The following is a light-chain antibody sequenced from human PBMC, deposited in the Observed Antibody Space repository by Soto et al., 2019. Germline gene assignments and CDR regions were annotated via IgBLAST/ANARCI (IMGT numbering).Light chain of an antibody. V-gene: IGLV1-40*01. CDR2: GNS. Sequence: QSVLKQPPSVSWAPGQRVTISCTGSSSNIGAGYDVHWYQQLPGTAPKLLIYGNSNRPSGVPDRFSGSKSGTSASLAITGLQAEDEADYYCQSYDSSLSAGYVFGTGTKVTVL. CDR1: SSNIGAGYD. CDR3: QSYDSSLSAGYV. J-gene: IGLJ1*01.